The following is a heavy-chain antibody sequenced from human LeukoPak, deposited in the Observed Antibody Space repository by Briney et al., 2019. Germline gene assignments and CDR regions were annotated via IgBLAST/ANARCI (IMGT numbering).Heavy chain of an antibody. D-gene: IGHD6-19*01. CDR3: ARTRTGIAVAVDY. CDR1: GYTFTGYY. J-gene: IGHJ4*02. Sequence: GAPVKVSCKASGYTFTGYYMHWVRQAPGQGLEWMGWISAYNGNTNYAQKLQGRVTMTTDTSTSTAYMELRSLRSDDTAVYYCARTRTGIAVAVDYWGQGTLVTVSS. CDR2: ISAYNGNT. V-gene: IGHV1-18*04.